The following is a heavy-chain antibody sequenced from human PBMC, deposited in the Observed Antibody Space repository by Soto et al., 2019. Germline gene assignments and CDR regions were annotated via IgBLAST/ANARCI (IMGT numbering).Heavy chain of an antibody. CDR3: AREGGEQWLDLYYCGMDV. D-gene: IGHD6-19*01. V-gene: IGHV3-30-3*01. CDR1: GFTFSSYA. CDR2: ISYDGSNK. J-gene: IGHJ6*02. Sequence: QVQLVESGGGVVQPGRSLRLSCAASGFTFSSYAMHWVRQAPGKGLEWVAVISYDGSNKYYADSVKGRFTISRDNSKNTXFLQLNSLRAEDTALYYCAREGGEQWLDLYYCGMDVWGQGTTVTVSS.